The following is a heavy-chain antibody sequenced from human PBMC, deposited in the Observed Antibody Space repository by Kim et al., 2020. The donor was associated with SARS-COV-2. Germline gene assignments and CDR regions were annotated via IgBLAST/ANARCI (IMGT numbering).Heavy chain of an antibody. CDR2: IDNDGTTT. Sequence: GGSLRPSCAASGFSFSEWWMDWVRQAPGKGPEWVARIDNDGTTTLYADSVKGRFTISRDNSKNTLYLQMTGLRADDTGVYYCTRGPFWGQGTLVNVSS. CDR1: GFSFSEWW. J-gene: IGHJ4*02. CDR3: TRGPF. V-gene: IGHV3-74*01.